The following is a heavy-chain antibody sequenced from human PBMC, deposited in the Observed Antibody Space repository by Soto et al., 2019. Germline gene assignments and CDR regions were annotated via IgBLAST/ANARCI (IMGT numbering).Heavy chain of an antibody. J-gene: IGHJ4*02. Sequence: ASVKVSCKVSGYTLTELSMHWVRQAPGKGLEWMGGFDPEDGETIYAQKFQGRVTMTEDTSTDTAYMELSSLRSEDTAVYYCATSPVAVAGRERFDYWGQGTLVTVSS. CDR3: ATSPVAVAGRERFDY. V-gene: IGHV1-24*01. CDR2: FDPEDGET. D-gene: IGHD6-19*01. CDR1: GYTLTELS.